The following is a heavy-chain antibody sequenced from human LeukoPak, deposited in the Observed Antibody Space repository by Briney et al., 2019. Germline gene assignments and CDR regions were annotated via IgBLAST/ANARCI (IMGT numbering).Heavy chain of an antibody. V-gene: IGHV3-74*03. CDR2: INNDGCRT. D-gene: IGHD2-15*01. J-gene: IGHJ5*02. CDR3: VRETDCTGGSCYLSRWLDP. CDR1: EFTFSKYW. Sequence: GGSLSLSCVASEFTFSKYWMHWVWQARGKGRVSVSCINNDGCRTTYADSGKGRLTISRDHAKNTVYLQMNNLRDDDTAVYYCVRETDCTGGSCYLSRWLDPWGQGTLVTVSS.